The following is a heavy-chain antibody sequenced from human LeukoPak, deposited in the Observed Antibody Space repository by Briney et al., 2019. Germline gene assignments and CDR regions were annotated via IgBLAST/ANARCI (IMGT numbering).Heavy chain of an antibody. Sequence: GGSLRLSCAASGFTFSSYGMHWVRQAPGKGLEWVAFIRYDGSNKYYADSVKGRFTISRDNSKNTLYLQMNSLRAEDTAVYYCALIGPPDCSSTSCREGTDWGQGTLVTVSS. J-gene: IGHJ1*01. D-gene: IGHD2-2*01. CDR3: ALIGPPDCSSTSCREGTD. V-gene: IGHV3-30*02. CDR1: GFTFSSYG. CDR2: IRYDGSNK.